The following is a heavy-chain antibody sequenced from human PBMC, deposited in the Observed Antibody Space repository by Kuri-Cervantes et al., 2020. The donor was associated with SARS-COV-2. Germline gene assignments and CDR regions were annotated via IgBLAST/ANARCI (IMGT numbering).Heavy chain of an antibody. J-gene: IGHJ4*02. CDR2: ISGSGGST. V-gene: IGHV3-23*01. CDR1: GFTFSSYA. D-gene: IGHD6-19*01. Sequence: GSLKISCAASGFTFSSYAMSWVRQAPGKGLEWVSAISGSGGSTYYADSVKGRFTISRDSSKNTLYLQMNSLRAEDTAVYYCAKDSVXGSGWFFDYWGQGTLVTVSS. CDR3: AKDSVXGSGWFFDY.